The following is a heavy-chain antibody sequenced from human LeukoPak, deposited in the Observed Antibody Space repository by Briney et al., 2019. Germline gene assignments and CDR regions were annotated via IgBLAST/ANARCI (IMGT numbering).Heavy chain of an antibody. V-gene: IGHV3-21*01. CDR1: GFTFSSYS. CDR3: ARGHTLLWFGAGGPDYYYYMDV. CDR2: ISSSSSYI. D-gene: IGHD3-10*01. Sequence: PGGSLRLSCAASGFTFSSYSMNWVRQAPGKGLEWVSSISSSSSYIYYADPVKGRFTISRDNAKNSLYLQMNSLRAEDTAVYYCARGHTLLWFGAGGPDYYYYMDVWGKGTTVTVS. J-gene: IGHJ6*03.